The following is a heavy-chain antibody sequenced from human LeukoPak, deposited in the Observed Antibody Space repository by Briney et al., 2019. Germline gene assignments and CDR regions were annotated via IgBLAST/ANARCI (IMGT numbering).Heavy chain of an antibody. Sequence: SVKVSCKASGGTFSSYAISWVRQAPGQGLEWMGGIIPIFGTANYAQKFQGRVTITADESTSTAYMELSSLRSEDTAVYYCARGPPSLVVPAAIVTWFDPWGQGTLVTVSS. J-gene: IGHJ5*02. CDR1: GGTFSSYA. V-gene: IGHV1-69*13. CDR3: ARGPPSLVVPAAIVTWFDP. CDR2: IIPIFGTA. D-gene: IGHD2-2*01.